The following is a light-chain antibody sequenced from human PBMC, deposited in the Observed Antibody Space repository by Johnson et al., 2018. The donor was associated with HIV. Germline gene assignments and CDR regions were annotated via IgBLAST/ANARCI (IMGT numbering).Light chain of an antibody. V-gene: IGLV1-51*02. CDR1: SSNIGNNY. J-gene: IGLJ1*01. CDR2: END. Sequence: QSVLTQSPSVSAAPGQKVTISCSGSSSNIGNNYVSWFQQLPGTAPKLLICENDKRPSGIPDRFSGSKSGTSATLGITGLPPGDEADYYCGTWDNSLNPAYVFGTGTKVTVL. CDR3: GTWDNSLNPAYV.